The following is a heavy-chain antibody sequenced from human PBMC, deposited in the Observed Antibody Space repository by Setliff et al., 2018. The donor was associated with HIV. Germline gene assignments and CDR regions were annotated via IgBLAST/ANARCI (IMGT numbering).Heavy chain of an antibody. CDR3: ARCRLNGGLNL. CDR2: INHSEDT. V-gene: IGHV4-34*01. CDR1: GWSFSGHQ. D-gene: IGHD7-27*01. Sequence: SETLSLTCAVYGWSFSGHQWSWIRQPPGKGLEWIGEINHSEDTNYNSFLKSRVTISLDMSKNQFSLKLSSVTAADTAVYYCARCRLNGGLNLWGQGTLVTVSS. J-gene: IGHJ5*02.